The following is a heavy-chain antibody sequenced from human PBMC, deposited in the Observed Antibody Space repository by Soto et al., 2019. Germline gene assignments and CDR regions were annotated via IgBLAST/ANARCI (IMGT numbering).Heavy chain of an antibody. CDR3: AAATTWNFHFPY. J-gene: IGHJ4*02. CDR2: IWYDGSNK. CDR1: GFTISTHG. Sequence: QAQLVESGGGVVQPGTSLRLSCEASGFTISTHGMHWVRQAPGKGLEWLANIWYDGSNKFYAESVKGRFSISKDNSKNTLYLQMSSLRAEDTAVSYCAAATTWNFHFPYWGQGTQVTVSS. D-gene: IGHD1-7*01. V-gene: IGHV3-33*03.